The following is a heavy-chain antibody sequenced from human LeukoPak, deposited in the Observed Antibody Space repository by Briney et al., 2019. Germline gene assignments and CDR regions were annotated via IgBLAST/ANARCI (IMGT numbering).Heavy chain of an antibody. V-gene: IGHV4-34*01. J-gene: IGHJ6*02. D-gene: IGHD3-9*01. CDR2: INHSGST. CDR3: ARGIRDWSYYYSYAMDV. Sequence: SETLSLTCAVYGGSFSGYYWRWIRQPPGKGLEWIGEINHSGSTNYNPSLKSRVTISVDTSKNQFSLKLSSVTAADTAVYYCARGIRDWSYYYSYAMDVWGQGTTVTVSS. CDR1: GGSFSGYY.